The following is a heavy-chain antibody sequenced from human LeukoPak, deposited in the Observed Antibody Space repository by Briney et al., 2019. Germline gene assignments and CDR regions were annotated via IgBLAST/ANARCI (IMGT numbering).Heavy chain of an antibody. Sequence: GGSLRLSCAASGFTFSDYYMSWIRQAPGKGLEWVSVISISDGSTYYADSVTGRFTISRDNSKNTVYLQMNSLRAEDTAVYYCAKDLYRNVFDYWGQGTLVTVSS. CDR2: ISISDGST. J-gene: IGHJ4*02. D-gene: IGHD1-26*01. CDR3: AKDLYRNVFDY. V-gene: IGHV3-23*01. CDR1: GFTFSDYY.